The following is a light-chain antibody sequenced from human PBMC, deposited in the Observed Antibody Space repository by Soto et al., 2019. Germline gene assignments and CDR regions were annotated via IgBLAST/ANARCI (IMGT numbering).Light chain of an antibody. J-gene: IGKJ1*01. Sequence: EVVLTHSQITLPLSPRERATLSCRASQSVSSRYLPWYQQSHGQAARMLIYGASTRATGIPDRFSGGGSGTDFSLTISRLEHEDFAVYYCQQYGSSSWTFGQGTKV. CDR1: QSVSSRY. CDR2: GAS. CDR3: QQYGSSSWT. V-gene: IGKV3-20*01.